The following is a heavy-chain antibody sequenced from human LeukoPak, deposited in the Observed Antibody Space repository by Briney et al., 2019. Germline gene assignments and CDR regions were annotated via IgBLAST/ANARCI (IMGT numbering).Heavy chain of an antibody. J-gene: IGHJ5*02. CDR2: IYYSGST. CDR3: ASGSGSYDP. D-gene: IGHD3-10*01. CDR1: GGSISSSSYY. Sequence: SETLSLTCTVSGGSISSSSYYWGWIRQPPGKGLEWIGSIYYSGSTYYNPSLKSRVTISVDTSKNQFSLKLSSVTAADTAVYYCASGSGSYDPWGQGTLVTVSS. V-gene: IGHV4-39*07.